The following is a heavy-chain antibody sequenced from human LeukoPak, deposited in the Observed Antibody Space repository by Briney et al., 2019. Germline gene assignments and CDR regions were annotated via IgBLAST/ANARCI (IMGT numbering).Heavy chain of an antibody. Sequence: ASVKVSCKVSIYTFTELSIHWVRQAPGKGLEWMGYFDSEDGEAIYAQKFQGRISVTEDTSADTAYLELTSLKSEDTAVYYCATSENSDYRYDGSSRYFDFWGQGTQLTASS. CDR3: ATSENSDYRYDGSSRYFDF. D-gene: IGHD3-16*02. V-gene: IGHV1-24*01. CDR1: IYTFTELS. J-gene: IGHJ4*02. CDR2: FDSEDGEA.